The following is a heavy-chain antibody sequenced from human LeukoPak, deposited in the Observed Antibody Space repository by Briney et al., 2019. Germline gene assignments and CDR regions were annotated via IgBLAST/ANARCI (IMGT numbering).Heavy chain of an antibody. J-gene: IGHJ4*02. V-gene: IGHV4-34*01. CDR2: INHSGST. CDR3: ARSHSSGWYSGSRFDY. CDR1: GGSFSGYY. D-gene: IGHD6-19*01. Sequence: SETLSLTCAVHGGSFSGYYWSWIRQPPGKGLEWIGEINHSGSTNYNPSLKSRVTISVDTSKNQFSLKLSSVTAADTAVYYCARSHSSGWYSGSRFDYWGQGTLVTVSS.